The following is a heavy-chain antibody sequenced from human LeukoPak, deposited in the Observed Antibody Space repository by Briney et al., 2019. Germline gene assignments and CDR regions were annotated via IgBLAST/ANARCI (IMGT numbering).Heavy chain of an antibody. V-gene: IGHV4-61*03. CDR2: IYYSGST. CDR3: AKLQPNSGEWAFDI. J-gene: IGHJ3*02. D-gene: IGHD1-1*01. CDR1: GGSISSGGYY. Sequence: TTSETLSLTCTVSGGSISSGGYYWSWIRQHPGKGLEWIGYIYYSGSTYYNPSLKSRVTISVDTSKNHFSLTLSSVTAADTAVYYCAKLQPNSGEWAFDIWGQGTMVTVSS.